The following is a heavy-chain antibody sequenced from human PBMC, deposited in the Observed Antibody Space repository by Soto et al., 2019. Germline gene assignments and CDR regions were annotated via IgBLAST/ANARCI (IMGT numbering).Heavy chain of an antibody. CDR3: ARSRVHTPRLEDTFDI. V-gene: IGHV5-51*01. J-gene: IGHJ3*02. D-gene: IGHD3-3*01. Sequence: GESLKISCKGSGYSFPTYWLAWVRQTPGRGLEYMGIIYPGDSDSRYSPAFQGQVTISADKSINTAYLQWTSLKASDTAIYYCARSRVHTPRLEDTFDIWGQGTMVTVS. CDR1: GYSFPTYW. CDR2: IYPGDSDS.